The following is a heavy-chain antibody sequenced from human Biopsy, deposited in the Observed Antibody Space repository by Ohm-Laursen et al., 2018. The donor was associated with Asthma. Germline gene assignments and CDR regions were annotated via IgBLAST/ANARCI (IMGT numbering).Heavy chain of an antibody. CDR2: IYYSGST. Sequence: TLSLTCAVSGGAIDSGAYYWSWIRQLPGKGLEWIGYIYYSGSTYYNPSLKSRVTISVDTSQKQFSLNLNSVTAADTAVYYCARGGSYSSRRYHFDYWGQGTLVTVSS. V-gene: IGHV4-31*11. D-gene: IGHD1-26*01. CDR3: ARGGSYSSRRYHFDY. J-gene: IGHJ4*02. CDR1: GGAIDSGAYY.